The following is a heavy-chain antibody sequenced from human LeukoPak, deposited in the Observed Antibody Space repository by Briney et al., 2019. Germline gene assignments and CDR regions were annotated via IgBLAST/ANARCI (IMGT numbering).Heavy chain of an antibody. CDR3: AREGPVGITMVRGVLNWFDP. D-gene: IGHD3-10*01. Sequence: SETLSLTCTVSGGSISSYYWSWIRQPPGKGLEWIGYIYYSGSTNYNPSLKSRVTISVDTSKNQFSLKLSSVTAADTAVYYCAREGPVGITMVRGVLNWFDPWGQGTLVTVSS. V-gene: IGHV4-4*08. CDR2: IYYSGST. J-gene: IGHJ5*02. CDR1: GGSISSYY.